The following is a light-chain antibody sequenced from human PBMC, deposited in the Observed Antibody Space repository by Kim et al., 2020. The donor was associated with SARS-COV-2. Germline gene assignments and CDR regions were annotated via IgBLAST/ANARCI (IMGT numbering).Light chain of an antibody. J-gene: IGKJ1*01. CDR2: AAS. V-gene: IGKV1-27*01. CDR3: QKYDSVPWT. Sequence: ASVGDRVTITCRASQDIRNHLAWYQQEPGKVPKVLIYAASALASGVPSRFGGSGSGTDFTLTITSLQPEDVATYYCQKYDSVPWTFGPGTKVEIK. CDR1: QDIRNH.